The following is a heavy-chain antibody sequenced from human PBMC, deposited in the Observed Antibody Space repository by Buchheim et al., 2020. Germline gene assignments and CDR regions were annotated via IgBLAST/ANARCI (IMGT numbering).Heavy chain of an antibody. V-gene: IGHV3-21*01. CDR1: GFTFSSYS. CDR3: ARGGNYYDSFDY. D-gene: IGHD3-16*01. J-gene: IGHJ4*02. Sequence: EVQLVESGGGLVKPGGSLRLSCAASGFTFSSYSMNWVRQAPGKGLEWVLSISSSSYIYYADSVKGRFTISRDNAKNSLYLQMNSLRAEDTAVYYCARGGNYYDSFDYWGQGTL. CDR2: ISSSSYI.